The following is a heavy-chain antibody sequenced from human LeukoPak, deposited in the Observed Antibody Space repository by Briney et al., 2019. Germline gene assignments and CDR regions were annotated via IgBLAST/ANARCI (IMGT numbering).Heavy chain of an antibody. CDR3: VKDIQLST. Sequence: GGSLRLSCAASGFTFSTYAMSWVRHFPGKGLEWVSALGDRTYYADSVKGRFTISRDNSKSTLYLQMNSLRVEDTAIYYCVKDIQLSTWGLGTMVTVSS. CDR1: GFTFSTYA. D-gene: IGHD5-24*01. J-gene: IGHJ3*01. CDR2: LGDRT. V-gene: IGHV3-23*01.